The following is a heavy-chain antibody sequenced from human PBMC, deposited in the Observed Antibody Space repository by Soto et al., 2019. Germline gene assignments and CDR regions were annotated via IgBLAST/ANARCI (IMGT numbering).Heavy chain of an antibody. CDR3: ATPYYYNH. CDR2: ITSNSDHI. CDR1: GFMFSAYT. V-gene: IGHV3-21*01. Sequence: PAGSLRLSCAASGFMFSAYTMSWVRQAPGKGLEWLSSITSNSDHIDYADSVRGRFTVSRANARKSLYLQMDSLGAEDTGVYYCATPYYYNHWGPGTRGAGS. J-gene: IGHJ4*02.